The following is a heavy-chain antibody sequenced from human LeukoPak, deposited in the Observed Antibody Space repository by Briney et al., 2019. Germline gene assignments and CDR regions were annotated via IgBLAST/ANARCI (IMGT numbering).Heavy chain of an antibody. Sequence: ASVKVSCKASGYTFTGYYMHWVRQAPGQGLEWMGWISAYNGNTNYAQKLQGRVTMTTDTSTSTAYMELRSLRSDDTAVYYCARGRGIAVAGAFDIWGQGTMVTVSS. V-gene: IGHV1-18*04. CDR3: ARGRGIAVAGAFDI. D-gene: IGHD6-19*01. CDR2: ISAYNGNT. CDR1: GYTFTGYY. J-gene: IGHJ3*02.